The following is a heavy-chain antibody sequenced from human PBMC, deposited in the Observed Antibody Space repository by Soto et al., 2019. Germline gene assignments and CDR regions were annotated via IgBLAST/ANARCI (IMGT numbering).Heavy chain of an antibody. Sequence: QVQLVQSGPEVKMPGSSVKVSCKASGDTFNSYTINWVRQAPGQGLQWMGRTIPILAMSNYALKFQGRVTITADKSTTTAYVELSRLRSDDTAVYYWAASYGSGSRAFDYWGQGTLVTVSS. CDR1: GDTFNSYT. V-gene: IGHV1-69*02. CDR3: AASYGSGSRAFDY. J-gene: IGHJ4*02. CDR2: TIPILAMS. D-gene: IGHD3-10*01.